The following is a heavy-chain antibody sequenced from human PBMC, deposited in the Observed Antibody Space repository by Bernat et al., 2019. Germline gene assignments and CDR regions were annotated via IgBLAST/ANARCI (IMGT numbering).Heavy chain of an antibody. V-gene: IGHV3-23*01. CDR2: ISNSGGAT. Sequence: EVQLLESGGGLGHPGGSLRLSCAASGFTFSNFAMTWVRQAPGKGLDWVSSISNSGGATYYADSVKGRFTISRDNSKNTLYLQVNSLRAEDTAVYYYVKPKWGPDAFDIWGQGTMVTVSS. J-gene: IGHJ3*02. CDR3: VKPKWGPDAFDI. D-gene: IGHD1-26*01. CDR1: GFTFSNFA.